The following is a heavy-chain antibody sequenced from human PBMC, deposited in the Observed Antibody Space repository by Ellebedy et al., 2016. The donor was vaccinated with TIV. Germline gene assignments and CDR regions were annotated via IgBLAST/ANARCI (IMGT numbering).Heavy chain of an antibody. CDR1: GFTFSSRW. Sequence: GESLKISXVGSGFTFSSRWMHWVRQAPEKGLVWVSRISSDGSITNYADSVKGRFTISRDNGKNTLYLQMNSLRVEDTAVYYCVRDEAWGQGTMVTVPS. CDR2: ISSDGSIT. J-gene: IGHJ3*01. CDR3: VRDEA. V-gene: IGHV3-74*01.